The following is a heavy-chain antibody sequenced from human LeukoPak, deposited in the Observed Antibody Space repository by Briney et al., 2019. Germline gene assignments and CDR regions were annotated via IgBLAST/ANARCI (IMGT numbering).Heavy chain of an antibody. Sequence: PGGSLRLPCAASGFTFSNYAMSWVRQAPGKGLEWLSVISGSGDSTYYADSEKGRFTISRDNSKNTLYLQMNSLRAEDTALYYCAKDSMGVAAPDRWGQGTLVTVSS. V-gene: IGHV3-23*01. D-gene: IGHD2-15*01. CDR3: AKDSMGVAAPDR. CDR1: GFTFSNYA. CDR2: ISGSGDST. J-gene: IGHJ5*02.